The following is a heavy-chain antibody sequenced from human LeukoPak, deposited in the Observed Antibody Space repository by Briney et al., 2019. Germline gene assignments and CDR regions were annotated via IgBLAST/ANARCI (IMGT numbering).Heavy chain of an antibody. CDR1: GSTFNNAW. V-gene: IGHV3-15*01. CDR3: ITGRY. CDR2: IKSKTGGGTI. Sequence: GGSLRLSCAASGSTFNNAWLNWVRQAPGKGLEWVGRIKSKTGGGTIEYAAPVKGRFTISRDDSKNTLDLQMNSLKTEDTAVYYCITGRYWGQGTLVTVSS. J-gene: IGHJ4*02.